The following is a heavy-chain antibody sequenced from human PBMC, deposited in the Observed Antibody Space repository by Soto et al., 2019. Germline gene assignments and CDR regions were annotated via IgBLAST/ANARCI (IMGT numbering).Heavy chain of an antibody. V-gene: IGHV3-33*01. CDR1: GFTFSSYG. Sequence: QVQLVESGGGVVQPGRSLRLSCAASGFTFSSYGMHWVRQAPGKGLEWVAVIWYDGSNKYYEDSVKGRFTISRDNSKNTMYLQMNSLRAEDTAVYYCARYIYSYGHDYWGQGILVTVSS. CDR2: IWYDGSNK. CDR3: ARYIYSYGHDY. J-gene: IGHJ4*02. D-gene: IGHD5-18*01.